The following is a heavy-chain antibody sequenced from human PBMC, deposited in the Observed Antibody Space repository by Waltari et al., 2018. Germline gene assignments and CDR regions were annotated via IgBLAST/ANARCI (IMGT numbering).Heavy chain of an antibody. J-gene: IGHJ4*02. V-gene: IGHV1-69*14. CDR2: IIPIFGTA. Sequence: QVQLVQSGAEVKKPGSSVKVSCKASGGTFSSYAISWVRQAPGQGLEWMGGIIPIFGTANYAQKFQGRVTITADKSTSTAYMELSSLRSEDTAVYYCARDAYYYDSSGYQPPSCDYWGQGTLVTVSS. CDR3: ARDAYYYDSSGYQPPSCDY. CDR1: GGTFSSYA. D-gene: IGHD3-22*01.